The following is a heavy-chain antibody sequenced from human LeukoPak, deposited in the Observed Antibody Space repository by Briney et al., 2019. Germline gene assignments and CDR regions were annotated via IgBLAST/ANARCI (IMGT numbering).Heavy chain of an antibody. V-gene: IGHV3-11*04. CDR2: ISSSGSTI. D-gene: IGHD3-9*01. J-gene: IGHJ5*02. CDR3: ARRGYDILTGYLNNWFDP. CDR1: GFTFSDYY. Sequence: GGSLRLSCAASGFTFSDYYMSWIRQAPGKGLECVSYISSSGSTIYYADSVKGRFTISRDNAKNSLYLQMNSLRAEDTAVYYCARRGYDILTGYLNNWFDPWGQGTLVTVSS.